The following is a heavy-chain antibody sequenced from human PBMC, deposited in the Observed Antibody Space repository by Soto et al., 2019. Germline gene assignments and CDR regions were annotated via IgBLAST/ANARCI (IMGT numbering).Heavy chain of an antibody. Sequence: VKVSCKTSGYTFTNYDINWVRQAPGQGLEWMGWVSPDHGNAGYAPQFQGRITMTSDTSTSTVYMELNNLSSEDTAVYYCTRAGGSGSYPWWGQGTLVTVSS. J-gene: IGHJ4*02. CDR3: TRAGGSGSYPW. V-gene: IGHV1-8*01. CDR1: GYTFTNYD. CDR2: VSPDHGNA. D-gene: IGHD3-10*01.